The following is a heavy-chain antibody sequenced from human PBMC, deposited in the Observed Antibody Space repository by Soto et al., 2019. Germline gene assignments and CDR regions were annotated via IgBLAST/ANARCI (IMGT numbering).Heavy chain of an antibody. D-gene: IGHD3-3*01. Sequence: QVPLVQSGAEVKKPGASVKVSCKSSGYTFTSYGMHWVRQAPGQRLEWMGWINAGNGNTKYSQKFQGRVTITRDTSASTVYKELSRLRSEDTGVYDCARSGGNYDFWSGYYIPFNGYAFDIWCQGTMVTV. CDR1: GYTFTSYG. CDR2: INAGNGNT. J-gene: IGHJ3*02. CDR3: ARSGGNYDFWSGYYIPFNGYAFDI. V-gene: IGHV1-3*01.